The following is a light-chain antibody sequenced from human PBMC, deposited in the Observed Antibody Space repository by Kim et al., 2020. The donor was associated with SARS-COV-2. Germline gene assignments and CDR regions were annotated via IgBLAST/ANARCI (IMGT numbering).Light chain of an antibody. J-gene: IGKJ5*01. CDR3: QQYHTYPIT. CDR2: DAS. V-gene: IGKV1-5*01. CDR1: QSISFW. Sequence: DIQMTQSPSTLSASVGDRVTITCRASQSISFWLAWYQQKPGKAPNLLIYDASSLESGVPSSFSGSGSGTEFTLTISSLQPDDFATYYCQQYHTYPITFGQGTRLEIK.